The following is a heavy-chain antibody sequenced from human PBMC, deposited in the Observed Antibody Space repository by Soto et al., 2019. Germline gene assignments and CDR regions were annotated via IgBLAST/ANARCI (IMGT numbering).Heavy chain of an antibody. Sequence: QVQLVQSGAEVKKPGSSVKVSCKASGGTFSSYTISWVRQAPGQGLEWMGRIIPILGIANYAQKFQGRVTITADKSTSTAYMELRSLRSEDTAVYYCARDIEYCSSTSCYQEDDYWGQGTLVTVSS. CDR3: ARDIEYCSSTSCYQEDDY. D-gene: IGHD2-2*01. J-gene: IGHJ4*02. CDR1: GGTFSSYT. CDR2: IIPILGIA. V-gene: IGHV1-69*08.